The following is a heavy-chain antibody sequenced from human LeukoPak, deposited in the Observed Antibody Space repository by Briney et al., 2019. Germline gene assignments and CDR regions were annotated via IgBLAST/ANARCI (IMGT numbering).Heavy chain of an antibody. CDR2: MKPNSGNT. CDR1: GYTFTSYD. CDR3: ARMGDRAGLKWFDP. Sequence: GASVKVSCKASGYTFTSYDINWVRQATGQGLEWMGWMKPNSGNTGYVQKFQGRVAMTRNTSITTAYLELSSLTSEDTAVYYCARMGDRAGLKWFDPWGQGTLVTVSS. D-gene: IGHD3-10*01. J-gene: IGHJ5*02. V-gene: IGHV1-8*01.